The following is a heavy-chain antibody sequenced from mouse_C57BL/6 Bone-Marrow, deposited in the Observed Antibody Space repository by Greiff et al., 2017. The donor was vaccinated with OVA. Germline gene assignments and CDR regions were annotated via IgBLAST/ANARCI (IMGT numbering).Heavy chain of an antibody. D-gene: IGHD2-4*01. V-gene: IGHV5-9-1*02. CDR1: GFTFSSYA. CDR2: ISSGGDYI. Sequence: DVMLVESGEGLVKPGGSLKLSCAASGFTFSSYAMSWVRQTPEKRLEWVAYISSGGDYIYYADTVKGRFTISRDNARNTLYLQMSSLKSEDTAMYYCTRDDDYDYFDYWGQGTTLTVS. J-gene: IGHJ2*01. CDR3: TRDDDYDYFDY.